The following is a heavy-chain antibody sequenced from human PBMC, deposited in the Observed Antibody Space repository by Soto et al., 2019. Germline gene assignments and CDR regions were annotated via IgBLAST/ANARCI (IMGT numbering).Heavy chain of an antibody. Sequence: GASVKVSCKASGYTFTGYYMHWVRQAPGQGLEWMGWINPNSGGTNYAQKFQGWVTMTRDTSISTAYMELSSLRSEDTAVYYCAISYVPGYYYYMDVWGKGTTVTVSS. CDR3: AISYVPGYYYYMDV. CDR2: INPNSGGT. V-gene: IGHV1-2*04. D-gene: IGHD3-16*01. CDR1: GYTFTGYY. J-gene: IGHJ6*03.